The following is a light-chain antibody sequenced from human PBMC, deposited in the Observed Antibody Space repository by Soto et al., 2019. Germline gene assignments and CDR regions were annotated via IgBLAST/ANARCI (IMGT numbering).Light chain of an antibody. CDR1: SSDIGYYNY. CDR3: SSNKIGSTYV. V-gene: IGLV2-14*01. J-gene: IGLJ1*01. Sequence: QSVLTQPASVSGSPGQSITISCTGTSSDIGYYNYVSWFQQHPGKAPKLIISQVTNRPAGISTRFSGSKSGNTASLTISGLQAEDGALDYCSSNKIGSTYVFGTGTKVTVL. CDR2: QVT.